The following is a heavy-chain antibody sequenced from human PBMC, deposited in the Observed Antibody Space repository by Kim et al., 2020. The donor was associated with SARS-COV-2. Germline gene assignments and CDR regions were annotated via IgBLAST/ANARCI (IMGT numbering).Heavy chain of an antibody. CDR3: ARSTVVGHWYFDL. D-gene: IGHD3-22*01. CDR2: ISSNGGLT. CDR1: GFTFSTYA. V-gene: IGHV3-64*02. Sequence: GGSLRLSCAASGFTFSTYAMHWVRQAPGKGLEYVSAISSNGGLTYYADSLKGRFTISRDNSKNTLYLQMGSLRAEDMAVYYCARSTVVGHWYFDLWGRGT. J-gene: IGHJ2*01.